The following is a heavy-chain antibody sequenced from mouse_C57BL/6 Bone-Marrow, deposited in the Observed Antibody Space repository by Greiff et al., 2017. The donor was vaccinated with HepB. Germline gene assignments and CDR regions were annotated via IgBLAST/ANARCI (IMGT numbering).Heavy chain of an antibody. V-gene: IGHV5-9-1*02. Sequence: EVKLVESGEGLVKPGGSLKLSCAASGFTFSSYAMSWVRQTPEKRLAWVAYISSGGDYIYYADTVKGRFTISRDNARNTLYLQMSSLKSEDTAMYYCTRYYYGSSYYFDYWGQGTTLTVSS. CDR2: ISSGGDYI. CDR3: TRYYYGSSYYFDY. CDR1: GFTFSSYA. J-gene: IGHJ2*01. D-gene: IGHD1-1*01.